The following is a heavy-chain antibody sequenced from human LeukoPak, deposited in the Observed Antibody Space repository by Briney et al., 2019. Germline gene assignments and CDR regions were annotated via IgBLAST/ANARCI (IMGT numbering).Heavy chain of an antibody. CDR3: ARTAARRFDY. J-gene: IGHJ4*02. CDR1: GYTFTSYY. V-gene: IGHV1-46*01. Sequence: ASVKVSCKASGYTFTSYYMHWVRQAPGQGLEWMGIINPSGGSTTYAQKFQGRVTMTRDTSTSTVYMELSSLRSDDTAVYYCARTAARRFDYWGQGTLVTVSS. D-gene: IGHD6-6*01. CDR2: INPSGGST.